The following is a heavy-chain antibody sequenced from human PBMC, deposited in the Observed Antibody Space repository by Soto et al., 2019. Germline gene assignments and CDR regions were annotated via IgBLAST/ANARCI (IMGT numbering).Heavy chain of an antibody. CDR1: GYTFTSYG. Sequence: ASVKVSCKASGYTFTSYGISWVRQAPGQGLEWMGWISAYNGNTNYAQKLQGRVTMTTDTSTSTAYMELRSLRSDDTAVYYCARGSPDIVVVPAAIEYYYYYMDVWGKGTTVTVSS. J-gene: IGHJ6*03. D-gene: IGHD2-2*02. V-gene: IGHV1-18*01. CDR2: ISAYNGNT. CDR3: ARGSPDIVVVPAAIEYYYYYMDV.